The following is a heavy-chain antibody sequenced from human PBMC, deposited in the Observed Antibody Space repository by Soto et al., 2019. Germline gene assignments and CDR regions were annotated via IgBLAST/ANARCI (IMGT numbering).Heavy chain of an antibody. V-gene: IGHV3-23*01. D-gene: IGHD1-1*01. CDR2: ISGSGGST. J-gene: IGHJ4*02. CDR3: SKDDLGPERRPPRPTSLDY. Sequence: EVQLLESGGGLVQPGGSLRLSCAASGFTFSSYAMSWVRQAPGKGLEWVSAISGSGGSTYYADSVKGRFTISRDNSKNTRYLQMHSLGAEDTAVYYCSKDDLGPERRPPRPTSLDYWGQGTLVTVSS. CDR1: GFTFSSYA.